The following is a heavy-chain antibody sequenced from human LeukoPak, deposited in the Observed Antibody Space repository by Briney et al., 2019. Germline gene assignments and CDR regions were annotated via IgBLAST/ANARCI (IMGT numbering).Heavy chain of an antibody. CDR2: ISSSGSTI. Sequence: GGSLKLSCAASGFTFSDYYMSWIRQAPGKGLEWVSYISSSGSTIYYADSVKGRFTISRDNAKNSLYLQMNSLRAEDTAVYYCASYCSSISCYRFDYWGQGALVTVSS. D-gene: IGHD2-2*02. CDR3: ASYCSSISCYRFDY. CDR1: GFTFSDYY. J-gene: IGHJ4*02. V-gene: IGHV3-11*04.